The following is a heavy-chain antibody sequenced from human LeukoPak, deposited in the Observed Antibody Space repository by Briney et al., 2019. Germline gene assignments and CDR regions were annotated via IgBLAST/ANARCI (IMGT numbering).Heavy chain of an antibody. CDR2: VYYSGGT. V-gene: IGHV4-30-4*07. Sequence: SETLSLTCAVYGGSFSSGAYSRSWIRQPPRKGLEWIGYVYYSGGTYYNPSLKSRVTISVDTSKNQFSLKLSSVTAADTAVYYCARHGPPRAGWGRKYYYMDVWGKGTTVTISS. D-gene: IGHD3-16*01. CDR1: GGSFSSGAYS. J-gene: IGHJ6*03. CDR3: ARHGPPRAGWGRKYYYMDV.